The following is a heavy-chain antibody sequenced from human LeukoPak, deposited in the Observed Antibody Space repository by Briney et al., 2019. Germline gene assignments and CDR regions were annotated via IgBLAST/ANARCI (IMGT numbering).Heavy chain of an antibody. CDR3: ARDERYDSSGYPFDY. V-gene: IGHV1-2*02. CDR1: GYTFTGYF. D-gene: IGHD3-22*01. J-gene: IGHJ4*02. Sequence: ASVKVSCKASGYTFTGYFIHWVRQAPGQGLEWMGWINPNNGDTHYAQKFQDRVTMTRDTSITTAYMELSRLRSDDTAVYYCARDERYDSSGYPFDYWGQGTLVTVSS. CDR2: INPNNGDT.